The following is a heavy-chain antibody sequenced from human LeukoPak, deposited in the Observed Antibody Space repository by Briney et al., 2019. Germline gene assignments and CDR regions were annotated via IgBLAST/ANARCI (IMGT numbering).Heavy chain of an antibody. Sequence: SETLSLTCTVSRGSISSYFWSWIRQPPGKGLEWIGYIYYSGNTNYNPSLKSRVTISLDTSKNQFSLKLSSVTAADTAVYYCARLRFLDWSYFDYWGQGTLVSVSS. CDR3: ARLRFLDWSYFDY. V-gene: IGHV4-59*08. J-gene: IGHJ4*02. CDR2: IYYSGNT. D-gene: IGHD3/OR15-3a*01. CDR1: RGSISSYF.